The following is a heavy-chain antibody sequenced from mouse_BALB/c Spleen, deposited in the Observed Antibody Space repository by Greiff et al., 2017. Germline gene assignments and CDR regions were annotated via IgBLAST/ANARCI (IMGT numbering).Heavy chain of an antibody. Sequence: VQLLQPGAELVKPGASVKLSCKASGYTFTSYWMHWVKQRPGRGLEWIGRIDPNSGGTKYNEKFKSKATLTVDKPSSTAYMQLSSLTSEDSAVYYCTRVGGYYAMDYWGQGTSVTVSS. CDR3: TRVGGYYAMDY. CDR2: IDPNSGGT. J-gene: IGHJ4*01. V-gene: IGHV1S36*01. CDR1: GYTFTSYW.